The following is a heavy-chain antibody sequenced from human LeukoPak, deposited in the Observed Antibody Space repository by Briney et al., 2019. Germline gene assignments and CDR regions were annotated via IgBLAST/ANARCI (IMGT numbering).Heavy chain of an antibody. CDR3: ARVESGSSWYYFDY. V-gene: IGHV1-69*06. D-gene: IGHD6-13*01. J-gene: IGHJ4*02. Sequence: SVKVSCKASGGTFSSYAISWVRQAPGQGLEWMGGIIPIFVTANYAQKFQGRVTITADKSTSTAYMELSSLRSEDTAVYYCARVESGSSWYYFDYWGQGTLVTVSS. CDR1: GGTFSSYA. CDR2: IIPIFVTA.